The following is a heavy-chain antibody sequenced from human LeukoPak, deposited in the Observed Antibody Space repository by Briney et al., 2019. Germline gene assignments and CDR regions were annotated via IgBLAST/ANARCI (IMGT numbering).Heavy chain of an antibody. Sequence: SETLSLTCTVSGGSISSYYWSWMRQPAGKGLEWIGRIYTSGSTNYNPSLKSRVTISVDKSKNQFSLKLSSVTAADTAVYYCARSSRKGIAVAGTLFDYWGRGTLVTVSS. CDR3: ARSSRKGIAVAGTLFDY. CDR1: GGSISSYY. J-gene: IGHJ4*02. V-gene: IGHV4-4*07. CDR2: IYTSGST. D-gene: IGHD6-19*01.